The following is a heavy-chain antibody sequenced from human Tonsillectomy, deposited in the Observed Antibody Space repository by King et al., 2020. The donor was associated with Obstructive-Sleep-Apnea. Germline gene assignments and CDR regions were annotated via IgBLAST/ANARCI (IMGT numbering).Heavy chain of an antibody. J-gene: IGHJ4*02. CDR2: IYYSGST. Sequence: QLQESGPGLVKPSETLSLTCTVSGGSISSYYWSWIRQPPGKGLEWIGYIYYSGSTNYNPSLKSRVTISVDTSKNQFSLKLSSVTAADTAVYYCARGGVSAPLYYFDYWGQGTLVTVS. D-gene: IGHD2-21*01. CDR3: ARGGVSAPLYYFDY. V-gene: IGHV4-59*01. CDR1: GGSISSYY.